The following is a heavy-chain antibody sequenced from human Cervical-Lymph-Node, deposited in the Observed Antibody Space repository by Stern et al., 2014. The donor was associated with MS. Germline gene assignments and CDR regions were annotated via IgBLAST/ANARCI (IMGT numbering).Heavy chain of an antibody. Sequence: EVQLVESGAEVKKPGESLRISCEVSGYRFTNNWIGWVRQMPGKGLEWMGIIYPGDSETKYSPSFQGQVTILVDKSNTTIYLQWSSLKSSDTAIYYCARRGHGYMGTDYWGQGALVTVSS. CDR2: IYPGDSET. D-gene: IGHD1-1*01. J-gene: IGHJ4*02. CDR1: GYRFTNNW. V-gene: IGHV5-51*03. CDR3: ARRGHGYMGTDY.